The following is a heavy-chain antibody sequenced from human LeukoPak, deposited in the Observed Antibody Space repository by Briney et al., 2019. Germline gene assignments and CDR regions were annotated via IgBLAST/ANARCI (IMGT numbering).Heavy chain of an antibody. Sequence: GGSLRLSCAASGFTFSSYGMHWVRQAPGKGLEWVAVISYGGSNKYYADSVKGRFTISRDNSKNTLYLQMNSLRAEDTAVYYCAKISGYGLELFDYWGQGTLVTVSS. D-gene: IGHD5-12*01. CDR3: AKISGYGLELFDY. J-gene: IGHJ4*02. CDR1: GFTFSSYG. CDR2: ISYGGSNK. V-gene: IGHV3-30*18.